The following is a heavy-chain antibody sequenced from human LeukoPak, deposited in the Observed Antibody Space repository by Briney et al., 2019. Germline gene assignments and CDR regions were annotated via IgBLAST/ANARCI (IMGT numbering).Heavy chain of an antibody. V-gene: IGHV4-39*01. CDR2: IYYSGST. CDR1: GGSISSSSYY. Sequence: SETLSLTCTVSGGSISSSSYYWGWIRQPPGKGLEWIGSIYYSGSTYYNPSLKSRVTISVDTSKNQFSLKLSSVTAADTAAYYCARHDDFWSGYNWFDPWGQGTLVTVSS. CDR3: ARHDDFWSGYNWFDP. J-gene: IGHJ5*02. D-gene: IGHD3-3*01.